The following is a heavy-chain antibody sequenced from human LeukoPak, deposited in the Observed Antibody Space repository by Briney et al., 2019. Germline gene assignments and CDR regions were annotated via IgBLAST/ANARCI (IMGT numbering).Heavy chain of an antibody. Sequence: SETLSLTCTVSGGSISSYYWSWIRQPPGKGLEWIGYIYYSGSTNYNPSLKSRVTISVDTSKNQFSLKLSSVTAADTAVYYCARVGGWGYGSGSYYYFDYWGQGTLVTVSS. V-gene: IGHV4-59*12. D-gene: IGHD3-10*01. CDR1: GGSISSYY. CDR3: ARVGGWGYGSGSYYYFDY. J-gene: IGHJ4*02. CDR2: IYYSGST.